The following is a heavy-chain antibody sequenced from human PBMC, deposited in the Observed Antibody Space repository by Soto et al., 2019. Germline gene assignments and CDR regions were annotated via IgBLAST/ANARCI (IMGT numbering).Heavy chain of an antibody. D-gene: IGHD3-10*01. Sequence: SGPTLVNPTQTLTLTCTFSGFSLSTSGMRVNWIRQPPGKALEWLARIDWDDDEFYSTSLKTRLTISRDTSKNQVVLTMTNMDHVDTATYYCARLFGSGSHHDYWGQGTLVTVSS. CDR1: GFSLSTSGMR. V-gene: IGHV2-70*04. CDR3: ARLFGSGSHHDY. CDR2: IDWDDDE. J-gene: IGHJ4*02.